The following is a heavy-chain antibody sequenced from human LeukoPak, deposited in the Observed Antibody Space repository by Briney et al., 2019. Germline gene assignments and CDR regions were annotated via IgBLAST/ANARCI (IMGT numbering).Heavy chain of an antibody. J-gene: IGHJ4*02. CDR2: VSTDGSNQ. Sequence: PGGSLRLSCAASGFTFSSFAIHWVRQAPGKGLEWVAVVSTDGSNQYYADSVKGRFTISRDNSKNTLYLQMNSLRVEDTAVYYCAKELAPYYQLHQDWGQGTLVTVS. V-gene: IGHV3-30-3*01. CDR1: GFTFSSFA. D-gene: IGHD2-2*01. CDR3: AKELAPYYQLHQD.